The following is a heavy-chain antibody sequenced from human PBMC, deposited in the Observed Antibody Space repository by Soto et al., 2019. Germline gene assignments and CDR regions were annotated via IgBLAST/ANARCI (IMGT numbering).Heavy chain of an antibody. Sequence: PVGSLRLSCSTSGFTFSTYAMNWVRQAPGKGLEWVSALSGSGGTTYYAGSVRGRFTISRDNSKNTLFLQMSSLRAEDTALYYCAKQRAGYGSGSDTFYFDFWGQGTLVTVSS. CDR2: LSGSGGTT. J-gene: IGHJ4*02. CDR1: GFTFSTYA. CDR3: AKQRAGYGSGSDTFYFDF. V-gene: IGHV3-23*01. D-gene: IGHD3-10*01.